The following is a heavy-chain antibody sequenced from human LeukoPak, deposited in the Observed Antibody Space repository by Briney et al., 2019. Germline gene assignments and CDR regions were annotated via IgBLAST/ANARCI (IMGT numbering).Heavy chain of an antibody. D-gene: IGHD1-14*01. CDR1: GGSISSYH. Sequence: PSETLSLTCTVSGGSISSYHWSWIRQPPGKGLEWIGDIYYSGCTNYNPSLKSRVTISIDTSKSQFSLKLSSVTAADTAVYYCARPDRAGAFDVWGQGTMVTVSS. J-gene: IGHJ3*01. CDR3: ARPDRAGAFDV. V-gene: IGHV4-59*08. CDR2: IYYSGCT.